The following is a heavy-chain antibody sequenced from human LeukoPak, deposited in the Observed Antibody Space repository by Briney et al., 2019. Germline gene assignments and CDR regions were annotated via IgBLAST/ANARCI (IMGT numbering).Heavy chain of an antibody. J-gene: IGHJ4*02. V-gene: IGHV1-69*13. D-gene: IGHD3-10*01. Sequence: SVKVSCKASGGTFSSYAISWVRQAPGQGLEWMGGIVPIFGTANYAQKFQGRVTITADESTSTAYMELSSLRSEDTAVYYCAMAWFGELLIFVGLDYWGQGTLVTVSS. CDR3: AMAWFGELLIFVGLDY. CDR2: IVPIFGTA. CDR1: GGTFSSYA.